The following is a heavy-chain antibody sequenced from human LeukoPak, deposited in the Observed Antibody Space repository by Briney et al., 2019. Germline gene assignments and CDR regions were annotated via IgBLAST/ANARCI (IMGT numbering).Heavy chain of an antibody. V-gene: IGHV4-34*01. CDR3: ARAGGRQQLVRRYYFDY. J-gene: IGHJ4*02. CDR1: GGSFSGYY. D-gene: IGHD6-13*01. CDR2: INHSGST. Sequence: SETLSLTCAVYGGSFSGYYWSCIRQPPGKGLEWIGEINHSGSTNYSPSLKSRVTISVDTSKNQFSLKLSSVTAADTAVYYCARAGGRQQLVRRYYFDYWGQGTLVTVSS.